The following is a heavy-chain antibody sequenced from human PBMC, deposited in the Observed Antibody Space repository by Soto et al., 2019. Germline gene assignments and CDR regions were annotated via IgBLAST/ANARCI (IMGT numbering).Heavy chain of an antibody. Sequence: EVQLVESGGGLVQPGRSLRLSCVASGFIADDYAMHWVRQAPGKGLEWVSGISSNSATINYADSVKGRFTISRDNAKNTLLLQMNSPRPEDTDFYYCVKDRKWGGMTTIHELDSWGQGTLVTVSS. CDR1: GFIADDYA. CDR3: VKDRKWGGMTTIHELDS. V-gene: IGHV3-9*02. CDR2: ISSNSATI. J-gene: IGHJ5*01. D-gene: IGHD4-17*01.